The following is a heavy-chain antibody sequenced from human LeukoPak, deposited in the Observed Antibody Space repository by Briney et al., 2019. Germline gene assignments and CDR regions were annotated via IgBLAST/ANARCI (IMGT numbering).Heavy chain of an antibody. CDR2: MNPNSGNT. V-gene: IGHV1-8*01. CDR3: ARGSDIVVVPAYYYGMDV. CDR1: GYTFTSYD. D-gene: IGHD2-2*01. J-gene: IGHJ6*02. Sequence: ASVKASCKASGYTFTSYDINWVRQATGQGLEWMGWMNPNSGNTGYAQKFQGRVTMTRNTSISTAYMELSSLRSEDTAVYYCARGSDIVVVPAYYYGMDVWGQGTTVTVSS.